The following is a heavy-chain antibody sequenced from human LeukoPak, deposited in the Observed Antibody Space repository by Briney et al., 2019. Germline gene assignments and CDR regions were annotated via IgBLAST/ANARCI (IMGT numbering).Heavy chain of an antibody. Sequence: ASVKVSCKASGYTFTSYYMHWVRQAPGQGLEWMGIINPSGGSTSYAQKFQGRVTMTRDTSTSTVCMELSSLRSEDTAVYYCAGIYCSSTSCHEGYFDYWGQGTLVTVSS. V-gene: IGHV1-46*01. CDR1: GYTFTSYY. J-gene: IGHJ4*02. CDR3: AGIYCSSTSCHEGYFDY. D-gene: IGHD2-2*01. CDR2: INPSGGST.